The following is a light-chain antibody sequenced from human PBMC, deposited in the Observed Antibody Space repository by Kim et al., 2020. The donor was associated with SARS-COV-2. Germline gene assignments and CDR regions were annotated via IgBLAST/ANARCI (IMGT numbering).Light chain of an antibody. V-gene: IGKV1-16*01. CDR2: AAS. CDR3: QQYSLCPLT. J-gene: IGKJ4*01. Sequence: GSVGHRFTVACRESQSLNNHLAWVQQKPGKAPKSLIYAASSLQGGVPSRFSGSGFGTDFTLTSSGLQPEDVATYYCQQYSLCPLTFGGGTEVDIK. CDR1: QSLNNH.